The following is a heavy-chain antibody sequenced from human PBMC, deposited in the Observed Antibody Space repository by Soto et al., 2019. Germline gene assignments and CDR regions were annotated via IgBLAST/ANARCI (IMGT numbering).Heavy chain of an antibody. Sequence: QVQLVQSGAEVRKPGASVKVSCKASGYPYTNSYMHWVRQAPGQGLEWMGWIHPNTGGTNYAQKCQGRLTRTRMTSVSTVYMELNRLTSDDTAISVCASDFRTRGCVRQAGNFAMDVWVEGTTVTVSP. J-gene: IGHJ6*04. CDR3: ASDFRTRGCVRQAGNFAMDV. CDR1: GYPYTNSY. CDR2: IHPNTGGT. D-gene: IGHD6-19*01. V-gene: IGHV1-2*02.